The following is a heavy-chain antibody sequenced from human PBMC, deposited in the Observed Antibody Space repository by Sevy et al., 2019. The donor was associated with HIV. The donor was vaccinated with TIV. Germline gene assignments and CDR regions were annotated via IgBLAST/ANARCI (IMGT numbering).Heavy chain of an antibody. CDR2: IYRSGST. J-gene: IGHJ5*02. CDR1: GGSISSSNW. CDR3: ARGFDTPRGFDP. D-gene: IGHD3-10*01. Sequence: SETLSLTCGVSGGSISSSNWWHWVRQPPGKGLEWIGEIYRSGSTNYNPSLKSRVTISVDNSKNLFSLQLNSVTAADTAGYYCARGFDTPRGFDPWGQGTLVTVSS. V-gene: IGHV4-4*02.